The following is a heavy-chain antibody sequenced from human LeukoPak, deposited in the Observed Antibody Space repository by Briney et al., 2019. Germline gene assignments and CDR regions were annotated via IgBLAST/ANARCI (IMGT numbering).Heavy chain of an antibody. D-gene: IGHD6-19*01. CDR1: GGSISSSSYY. V-gene: IGHV4-39*07. Sequence: SQTLSLTCTVSGGSISSSSYYWGWIRQPPGTGLEWIGSIYYSGSTYYNPSLKSRVTISVDKSKNQFSLKLSSVTAADTAVYYCARAVAGPHYGMDVWGQGTTVTVSS. CDR2: IYYSGST. CDR3: ARAVAGPHYGMDV. J-gene: IGHJ6*02.